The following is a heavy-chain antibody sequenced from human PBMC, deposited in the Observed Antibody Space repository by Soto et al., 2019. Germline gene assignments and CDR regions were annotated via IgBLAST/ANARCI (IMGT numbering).Heavy chain of an antibody. D-gene: IGHD5-18*01. CDR2: IYYSGST. CDR3: AMIPVDTYTTYWFDP. V-gene: IGHV4-61*01. Sequence: AETLSLTCTVSGDSVTSGNYYLSWIRQPPGKGLEWIGHIYYSGSTNYSPSLKSRVTISLDTSNNQFSLKVTSVTAADTAVYYCAMIPVDTYTTYWFDPWGQGTLVTVSS. J-gene: IGHJ5*01. CDR1: GDSVTSGNYY.